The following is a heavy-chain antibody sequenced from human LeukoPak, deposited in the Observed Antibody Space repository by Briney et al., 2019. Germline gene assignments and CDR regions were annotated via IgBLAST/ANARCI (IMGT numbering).Heavy chain of an antibody. D-gene: IGHD5-24*01. CDR3: AKERDGYNFFDY. J-gene: IGHJ4*02. CDR2: ISGSGDRT. V-gene: IGHV3-23*01. CDR1: GFTFSTYP. Sequence: GGSLRLSCAASGFTFSTYPMNWVRQAPGKGLEWVSGISGSGDRTNYADSVKGRFTISRDNSKNTLYLQMNGLRAEDTAVYYCAKERDGYNFFDYWGRGTLVTVSS.